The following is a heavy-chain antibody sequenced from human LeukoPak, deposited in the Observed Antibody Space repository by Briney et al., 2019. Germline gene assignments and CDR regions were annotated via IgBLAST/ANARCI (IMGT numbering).Heavy chain of an antibody. V-gene: IGHV3-23*01. Sequence: GGSLRLSCAASGFTFSSYAMSWVRQAPGKGLEWGSTISGSGGSTYCADSVKGRFTISRDNSKNTLWLQMNSLRAEDTAVYYCAKGAYNSGWYVDFDYWGQGTLVTVSS. CDR2: ISGSGGST. D-gene: IGHD6-19*01. CDR1: GFTFSSYA. J-gene: IGHJ4*02. CDR3: AKGAYNSGWYVDFDY.